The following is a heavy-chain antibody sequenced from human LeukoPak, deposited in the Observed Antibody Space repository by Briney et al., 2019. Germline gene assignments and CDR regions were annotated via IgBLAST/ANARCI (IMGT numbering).Heavy chain of an antibody. CDR2: IYHSGST. CDR1: GYSISSGYY. Sequence: SETLSLTCAVSGYSISSGYYWGWIRQPPGKGLEWIGSIYHSGSTYYNPSLKSRVTISVDTSKNQFSLKLSSVTAADTALYYCARDSLLPSAMGYYYMDVWGKGTTVTVSS. D-gene: IGHD2-2*01. V-gene: IGHV4-38-2*02. J-gene: IGHJ6*03. CDR3: ARDSLLPSAMGYYYMDV.